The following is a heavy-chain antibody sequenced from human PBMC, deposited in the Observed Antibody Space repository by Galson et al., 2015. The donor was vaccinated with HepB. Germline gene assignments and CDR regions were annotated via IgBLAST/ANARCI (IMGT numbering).Heavy chain of an antibody. V-gene: IGHV5-51*01. CDR3: ARHPPGGRGMDV. Sequence: QSGAEVKKPGESLKISRKAFGYNFITYWIGWVRQVPGKGLEWVGLISPIDSKTRYSPAFEGRVTISADNSITTAYLQWNSLQASDTAMYYCARHPPGGRGMDVWGQGTTVTVSS. CDR2: ISPIDSKT. CDR1: GYNFITYW. D-gene: IGHD1-26*01. J-gene: IGHJ6*02.